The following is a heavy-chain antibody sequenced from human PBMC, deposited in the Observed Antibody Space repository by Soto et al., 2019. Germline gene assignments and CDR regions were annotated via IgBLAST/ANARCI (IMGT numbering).Heavy chain of an antibody. Sequence: EVQLVESGGGLVQPGGSLRLSCAASGFTFSSYSMNWVRQAPGKGLEWVSYISSSSSTIYYADSVKGRFTISRDNAKNSLYLQMNSLRDEETAVYYCARRDTSYYYYGMDVWGQGTTVTVSS. V-gene: IGHV3-48*02. CDR1: GFTFSSYS. CDR2: ISSSSSTI. CDR3: ARRDTSYYYYGMDV. D-gene: IGHD5-18*01. J-gene: IGHJ6*02.